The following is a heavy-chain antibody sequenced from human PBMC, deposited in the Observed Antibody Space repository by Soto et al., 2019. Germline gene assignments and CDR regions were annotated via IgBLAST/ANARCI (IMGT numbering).Heavy chain of an antibody. D-gene: IGHD1-20*01. CDR3: TTQYNWNYYYYYYMDV. V-gene: IGHV3-15*01. CDR1: GFTFSNAW. J-gene: IGHJ6*03. Sequence: GGSLRLSCAASGFTFSNAWMSWVRQAPGKGLEWVGRIKSKTDGGTTDYAAPVKGRFTISRDDSKNTLYLQMNSLKTEDTAVYYCTTQYNWNYYYYYYMDVWGKGTTVTVSS. CDR2: IKSKTDGGTT.